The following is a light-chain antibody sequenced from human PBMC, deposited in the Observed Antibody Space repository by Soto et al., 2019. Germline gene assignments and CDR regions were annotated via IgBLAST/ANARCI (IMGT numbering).Light chain of an antibody. Sequence: DIQLTQSPSSLSASIGDRVTITCRTSQSISDYLDWYQQKPGKAPKPLIYVASSLQSGVPSRFSGSGSGTDFTLTITSLQREDFATYYCQQGYSNPITFGQGTRLEIK. CDR3: QQGYSNPIT. CDR2: VAS. CDR1: QSISDY. V-gene: IGKV1-39*01. J-gene: IGKJ5*01.